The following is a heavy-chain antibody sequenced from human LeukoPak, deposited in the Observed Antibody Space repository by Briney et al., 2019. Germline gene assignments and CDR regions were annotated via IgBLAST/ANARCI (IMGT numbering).Heavy chain of an antibody. CDR2: IGTAGDT. CDR1: EFTFSSYD. CDR3: ARERLGWYFDL. V-gene: IGHV3-13*01. D-gene: IGHD3-16*01. J-gene: IGHJ2*01. Sequence: PGGSLRLSCAASEFTFSSYDMHWVRQVTGKGLEWVSGIGTAGDTYYPGSVKGRFTISRENAKNSLYLQMNSLRAGDTAVYYCARERLGWYFDLWGRGTLVTVSS.